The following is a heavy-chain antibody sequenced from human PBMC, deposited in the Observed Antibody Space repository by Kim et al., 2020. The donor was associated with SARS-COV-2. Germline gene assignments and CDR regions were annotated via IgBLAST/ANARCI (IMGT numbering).Heavy chain of an antibody. D-gene: IGHD1-26*01. CDR2: IWYDGSNK. J-gene: IGHJ3*02. Sequence: GGSLRLSCAASGFTFSSYGMHWVRQAPGKGLEWVAVIWYDGSNKYYADSVKGRFTISRDNSKNTLYLQMNSLRAEDTAVYYCARDGGGSYYPDAFDIWGQGTMVTVSS. CDR1: GFTFSSYG. CDR3: ARDGGGSYYPDAFDI. V-gene: IGHV3-33*08.